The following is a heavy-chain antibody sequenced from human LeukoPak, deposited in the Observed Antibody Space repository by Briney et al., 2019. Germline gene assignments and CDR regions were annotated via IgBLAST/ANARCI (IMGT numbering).Heavy chain of an antibody. CDR2: IYYSGST. Sequence: SETLSLTCAVYGGSFSGYYWSWIRQHPGKGLEWIGYIYYSGSTYYNPSLKSRVTISVDTSKNQFSLKLSSVTAADTAVYYCARGEVPAAMGGVYYGMDVWGQGTTVTVSS. CDR3: ARGEVPAAMGGVYYGMDV. D-gene: IGHD2-2*01. V-gene: IGHV4-31*11. CDR1: GGSFSGYY. J-gene: IGHJ6*02.